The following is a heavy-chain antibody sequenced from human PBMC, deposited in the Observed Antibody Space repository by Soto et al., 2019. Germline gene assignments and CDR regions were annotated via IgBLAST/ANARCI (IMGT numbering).Heavy chain of an antibody. CDR2: INPSGGST. CDR3: ARDGYGDYITGPAYYFDY. J-gene: IGHJ4*02. V-gene: IGHV1-46*03. D-gene: IGHD4-17*01. Sequence: GASVKVSCKASGYTFTSYYMHWVRQAPGQGLEWMGIINPSGGSTSYAQKFQGRVTMTRDTSTSTVYMELSSLRSEDTAVYYCARDGYGDYITGPAYYFDYWGQGTPVTVSS. CDR1: GYTFTSYY.